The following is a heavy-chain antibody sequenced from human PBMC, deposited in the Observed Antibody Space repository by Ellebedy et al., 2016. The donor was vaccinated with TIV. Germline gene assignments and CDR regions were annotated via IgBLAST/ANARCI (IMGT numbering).Heavy chain of an antibody. V-gene: IGHV4-59*01. D-gene: IGHD6-13*01. CDR1: GGSISSYY. Sequence: MPSETLSLTCTVSGGSISSYYWSRIRQPPGKGLEWIGYIYYSGSTNYNPSLKSRVTISVDTSKNQFSLKLSSVTAADTAVYYCAGGGGSSSYYYWGQGTLVTVSS. CDR3: AGGGGSSSYYY. J-gene: IGHJ4*02. CDR2: IYYSGST.